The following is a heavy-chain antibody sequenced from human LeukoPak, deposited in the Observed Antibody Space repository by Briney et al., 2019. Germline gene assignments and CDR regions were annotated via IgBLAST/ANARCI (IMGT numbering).Heavy chain of an antibody. CDR1: GYTFTSYD. CDR2: INPSGGST. Sequence: ASVKVSCKASGYTFTSYDINWVRQATGRGLEWMGIINPSGGSTSYAQKFQGRVTMTRDMSTSTVYMELSSLRSEDTAVYYCAREDCSGGSCYASFDYWGQGTLVTVSS. D-gene: IGHD2-15*01. J-gene: IGHJ4*02. V-gene: IGHV1-46*01. CDR3: AREDCSGGSCYASFDY.